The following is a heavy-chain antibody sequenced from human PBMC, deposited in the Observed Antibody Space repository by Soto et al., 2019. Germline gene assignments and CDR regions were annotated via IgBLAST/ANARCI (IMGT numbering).Heavy chain of an antibody. CDR3: ATDYGNSPFDY. Sequence: GGTLRLSCAASGFTFNRYGMHWVRQAPGKGLEWVAVIWSDGRTKDYGDSVKGRFTISRDDSMNTLYLQMNSLRAEDTAVYYCATDYGNSPFDYWGQGTLVTVSS. J-gene: IGHJ4*02. D-gene: IGHD3-16*01. CDR1: GFTFNRYG. V-gene: IGHV3-33*01. CDR2: IWSDGRTK.